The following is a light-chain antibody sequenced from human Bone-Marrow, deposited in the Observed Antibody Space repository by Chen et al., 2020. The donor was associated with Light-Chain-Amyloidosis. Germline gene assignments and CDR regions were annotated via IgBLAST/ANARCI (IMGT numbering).Light chain of an antibody. CDR2: YKSDSNK. CDR1: SDSYVAAYR. J-gene: IGLJ3*02. Sequence: QAVLTQPASLSASPGSSATLTCTLRSDSYVAAYRIYWYQQKPGSPPRSLLRYKSDSNKQQGSGVPSRFSGSKDVSANAGILLISGLQSEDGADYYCMIWHNSQGVFGGGTKLTVL. V-gene: IGLV5-45*01. CDR3: MIWHNSQGV.